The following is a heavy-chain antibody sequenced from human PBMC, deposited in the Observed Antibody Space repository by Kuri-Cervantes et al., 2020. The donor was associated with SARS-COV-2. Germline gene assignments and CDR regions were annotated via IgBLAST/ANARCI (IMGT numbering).Heavy chain of an antibody. V-gene: IGHV3-21*01. CDR2: ISSSSSYI. J-gene: IGHJ4*02. CDR3: ARLHDPPYYDFWSGSDFDY. CDR1: GFTFSSYS. D-gene: IGHD3-3*01. Sequence: GGSLRLSCAASGFTFSSYSMNWVRQAPGKGLEWVSSISSSSSYIYYADSVKGRFTISRDNAKNPLYLQMNSLRAEDTAVYYCARLHDPPYYDFWSGSDFDYWGQGTLVTVSS.